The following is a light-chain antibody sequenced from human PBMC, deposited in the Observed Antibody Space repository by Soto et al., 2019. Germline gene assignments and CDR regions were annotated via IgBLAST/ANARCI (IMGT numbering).Light chain of an antibody. CDR2: KNN. J-gene: IGLJ3*02. CDR1: SSNIGNNY. Sequence: QSVLTQPPSASGTPGQRITISCSGGSSNIGNNYVYWYQHLPGTAPKLLMYKNNQRPSGVPDRFSGSKSGTSASLAIDGLRSEDEADYYCASRDDSLTGVVFGGGTQLTVL. CDR3: ASRDDSLTGVV. V-gene: IGLV1-47*01.